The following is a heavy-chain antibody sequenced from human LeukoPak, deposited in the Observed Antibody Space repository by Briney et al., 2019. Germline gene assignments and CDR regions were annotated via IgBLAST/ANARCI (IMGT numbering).Heavy chain of an antibody. CDR3: AKQLRPDDY. V-gene: IGHV3-23*01. CDR2: ISGRGSST. CDR1: GFTFSSYA. D-gene: IGHD5-12*01. Sequence: GGTLRLSCAASGFTFSSYAMSWVRQAPGKGLEWVSAISGRGSSTYYADSVKGRFTISRDNSKNTLYLQMNSLRAGDTAIYYCAKQLRPDDYWGQGSLVTV. J-gene: IGHJ4*02.